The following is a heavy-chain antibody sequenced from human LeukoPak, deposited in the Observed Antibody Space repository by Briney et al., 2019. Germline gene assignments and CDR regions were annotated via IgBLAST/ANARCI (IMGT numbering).Heavy chain of an antibody. J-gene: IGHJ4*02. CDR2: IYHSGST. D-gene: IGHD6-6*01. CDR3: ARGGYHEYSSSYTGIFDY. Sequence: PSQTLSLTCTVSGGSISSGGYYWSWIRQPPGKGLEWIGYIYHSGSTYYNPSLKSRVTISVDRSKNQFSLKLSSVTAADTAVYYCARGGYHEYSSSYTGIFDYWGQGTLVTVSS. V-gene: IGHV4-30-2*01. CDR1: GGSISSGGYY.